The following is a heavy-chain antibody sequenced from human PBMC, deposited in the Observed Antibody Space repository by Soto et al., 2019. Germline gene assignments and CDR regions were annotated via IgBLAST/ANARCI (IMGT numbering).Heavy chain of an antibody. D-gene: IGHD2-21*01. CDR2: TSAGGAST. CDR1: GSISATFS. Sequence: EVPLLESGGGAPQPGGSLRLSCAGCGSISATFSMRCVRQAPGKGLGWVAATSAGGASTYYADSVTGRFTISRHRSQKTVYLQMDSVRAEDTPIDYSAKEKGAGYSCGDTWGQGTLVTASS. CDR3: AKEKGAGYSCGDT. J-gene: IGHJ5*02. V-gene: IGHV3-23*01.